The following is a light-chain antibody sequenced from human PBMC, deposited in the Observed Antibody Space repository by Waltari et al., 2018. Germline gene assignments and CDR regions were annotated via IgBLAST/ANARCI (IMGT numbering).Light chain of an antibody. Sequence: DIVMTQSPDSLAVSLGERATINCKSSQSVLYSSNNKNYLAWYHQKPGQPPKLLIYWASTRESGVPDRFSCSGSGTDFTLTISSLQAEDVAVYYCQQYYSTPPRTFGQGTKVEIK. V-gene: IGKV4-1*01. CDR3: QQYYSTPPRT. CDR2: WAS. CDR1: QSVLYSSNNKNY. J-gene: IGKJ1*01.